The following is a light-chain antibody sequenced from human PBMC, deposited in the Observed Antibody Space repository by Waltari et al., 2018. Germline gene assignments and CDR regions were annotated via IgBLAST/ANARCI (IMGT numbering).Light chain of an antibody. Sequence: DIQMTQSPSTLSASVGDRVTITCRASQSISSWLAWYQQKPGKAPTLLIYKASSLESGVPSRFSGSGSGTDFTLTISSLQPEDFATYYCQQSYSIPYTFGQGSK. CDR1: QSISSW. CDR3: QQSYSIPYT. CDR2: KAS. V-gene: IGKV1-5*03. J-gene: IGKJ2*01.